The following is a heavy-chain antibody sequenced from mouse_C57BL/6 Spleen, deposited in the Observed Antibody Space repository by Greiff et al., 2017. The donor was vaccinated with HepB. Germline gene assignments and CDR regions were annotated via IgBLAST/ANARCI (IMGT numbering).Heavy chain of an antibody. J-gene: IGHJ2*01. CDR3: AGYDYDQGPYYFDY. V-gene: IGHV1-64*01. CDR1: GYTFTSYW. Sequence: VQLQQPGAELVKPGASVKLSCKASGYTFTSYWMHWVKQRPGQGLEWIGMIHPNSGSTNYNEKFKSKATLTVDKSSSTAYMQLSGLTSEDSAVYYCAGYDYDQGPYYFDYWGQGTTLTVSS. CDR2: IHPNSGST. D-gene: IGHD2-4*01.